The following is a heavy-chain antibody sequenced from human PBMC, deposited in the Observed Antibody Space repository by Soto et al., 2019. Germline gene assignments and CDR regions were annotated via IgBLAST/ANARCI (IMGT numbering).Heavy chain of an antibody. J-gene: IGHJ4*02. D-gene: IGHD1-26*01. CDR3: ARMMAPSGTAFDY. Sequence: GESLKISFQASGYSFISSLIGWVRQMPGKGLEWMGIIYPGDSDTRYSPSFQGQVTISAEKSTSTAYLQWSSLKASDTATYYCARMMAPSGTAFDYWGQGALVTVSS. CDR1: GYSFISSL. CDR2: IYPGDSDT. V-gene: IGHV5-51*01.